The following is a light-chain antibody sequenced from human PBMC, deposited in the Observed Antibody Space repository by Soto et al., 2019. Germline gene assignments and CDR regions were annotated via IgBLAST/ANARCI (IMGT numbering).Light chain of an antibody. CDR1: SSDVGGYNY. V-gene: IGLV2-11*01. CDR2: DVS. CDR3: CSYAGSYTYV. J-gene: IGLJ1*01. Sequence: QSALTQPRSVSGSPGQSVTISCTGTSSDVGGYNYVSWYQQHPGKAPKLMIYDVSKRPSGVPDRFSGSKSGNTASLTISGLHAADEADYYCCSYAGSYTYVFGTGTKLTVL.